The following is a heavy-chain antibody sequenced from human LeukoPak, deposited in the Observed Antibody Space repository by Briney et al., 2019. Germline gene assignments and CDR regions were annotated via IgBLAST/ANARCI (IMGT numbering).Heavy chain of an antibody. D-gene: IGHD1-26*01. CDR3: ARDKIVGATQFDY. CDR1: VFTFSSYW. J-gene: IGHJ4*02. V-gene: IGHV3-7*01. CDR2: IKQDGSEK. Sequence: GGSLRLSCAASVFTFSSYWMSWVRQAPGKGLEWVANIKQDGSEKYYVHSVKGRFTISRDNAKNSLYLQMNSLRVEDTAVYYCARDKIVGATQFDYWGQGTLVTVSS.